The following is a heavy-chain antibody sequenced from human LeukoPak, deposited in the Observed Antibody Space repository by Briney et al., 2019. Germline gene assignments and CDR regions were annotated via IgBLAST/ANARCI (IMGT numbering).Heavy chain of an antibody. D-gene: IGHD3/OR15-3a*01. CDR2: VIQDGSVK. CDR1: GFTFSSYA. CDR3: TDPDWG. V-gene: IGHV3-7*01. Sequence: GGSLRLSCAASGFTFSSYAMSWVRQAPGEGLEWVATVIQDGSVKYYLDSVKGRFTISRDNAKNSLYLQMKSLRAEDTAIYYCTDPDWGWGQGTMVTVSS. J-gene: IGHJ3*01.